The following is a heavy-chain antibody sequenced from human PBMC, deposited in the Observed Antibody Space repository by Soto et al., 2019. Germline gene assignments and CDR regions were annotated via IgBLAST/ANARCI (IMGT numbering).Heavy chain of an antibody. Sequence: SVKVSCKASGGTFSSYAISWVRQAPGQGLEWMGGIIPIFGTANYAQKFQGGVTITADESTSTAYMELSNLRSEDTAVYYCARGRYCSSTSCYIGWGFYYGMDVWGQGTTVTVSS. V-gene: IGHV1-69*13. D-gene: IGHD2-2*02. CDR3: ARGRYCSSTSCYIGWGFYYGMDV. J-gene: IGHJ6*02. CDR1: GGTFSSYA. CDR2: IIPIFGTA.